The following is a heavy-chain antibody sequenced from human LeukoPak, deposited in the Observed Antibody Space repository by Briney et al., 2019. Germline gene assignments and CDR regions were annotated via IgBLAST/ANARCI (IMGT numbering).Heavy chain of an antibody. V-gene: IGHV2-70*04. Sequence: SGPALVKPTQTLTLTCTFSGFSLTTSGMRVSWIRQPPGKALEWLARIDWNDAKFYSTSLKTWLTISKDTSKNQVVLTMTNMDPVDTATYYCARIPYGDRGDFFDSWGQGTLVTVSS. D-gene: IGHD4-17*01. J-gene: IGHJ4*02. CDR3: ARIPYGDRGDFFDS. CDR1: GFSLTTSGMR. CDR2: IDWNDAK.